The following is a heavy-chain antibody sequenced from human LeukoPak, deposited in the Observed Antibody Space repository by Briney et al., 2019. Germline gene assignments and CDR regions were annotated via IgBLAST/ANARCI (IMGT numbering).Heavy chain of an antibody. V-gene: IGHV3-21*01. CDR1: GFTFSSYS. J-gene: IGHJ3*02. D-gene: IGHD3-10*01. CDR3: ARCRSGSYYLLGAFDI. Sequence: GSLRLSCAASGFTFSSYSMNWVRQAPGKGLEWVSSISSSSSYIYYADSVKGRFTISRDNAKNSLYLQMNSLRAEDTAEYYCARCRSGSYYLLGAFDIWGQGTMVTVSS. CDR2: ISSSSSYI.